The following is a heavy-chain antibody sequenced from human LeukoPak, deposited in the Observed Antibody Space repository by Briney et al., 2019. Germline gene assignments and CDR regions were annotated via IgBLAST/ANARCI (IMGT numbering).Heavy chain of an antibody. Sequence: GASVKVSCKASGGTFSSYAISWVRQAPGQGLEWMGGIIPIFGTANYAQKFQGRVTITTAESTSTAYMELSSLRSEDTAVYYCARDRGSEFDYWGQGTLVTVSS. CDR1: GGTFSSYA. CDR3: ARDRGSEFDY. CDR2: IIPIFGTA. V-gene: IGHV1-69*05. D-gene: IGHD5-12*01. J-gene: IGHJ4*02.